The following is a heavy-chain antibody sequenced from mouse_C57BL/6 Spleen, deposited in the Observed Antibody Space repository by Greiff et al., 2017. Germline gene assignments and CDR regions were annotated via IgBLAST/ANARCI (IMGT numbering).Heavy chain of an antibody. J-gene: IGHJ4*01. Sequence: QVQLQQSGAELARPGASVKMSCKASGYTFTSYTMHWVKQRPGQGLEWIGYINPSSGYTKYNQKLKDKATLPADKSSSTAYMQLSSLTSEDSAVYYCARLCTVVATDYAMDYWGQGTSVTVSS. CDR3: ARLCTVVATDYAMDY. CDR2: INPSSGYT. V-gene: IGHV1-4*01. CDR1: GYTFTSYT. D-gene: IGHD1-1*01.